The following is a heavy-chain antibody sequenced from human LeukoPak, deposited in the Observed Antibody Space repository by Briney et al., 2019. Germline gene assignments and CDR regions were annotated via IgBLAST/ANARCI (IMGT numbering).Heavy chain of an antibody. V-gene: IGHV4-34*01. CDR1: GGFFSGYY. Sequence: SETLSLTCAVYGGFFSGYYWSWIRQPPGKGLEWIGEINHSGSTNYNPSLKSRVTISADTSKNQFSLKLSSVTAADTAVYYCATLWLRGLVAFDIWGQGTMVTVSS. CDR3: ATLWLRGLVAFDI. J-gene: IGHJ3*02. CDR2: INHSGST. D-gene: IGHD5-18*01.